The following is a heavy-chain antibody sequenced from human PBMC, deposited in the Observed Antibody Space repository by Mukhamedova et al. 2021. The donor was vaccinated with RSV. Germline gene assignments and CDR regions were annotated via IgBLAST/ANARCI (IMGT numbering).Heavy chain of an antibody. V-gene: IGHV3-64D*06. J-gene: IGHJ4*02. CDR3: VKDVLMIVSSMGTRGFDY. Sequence: GLEYVSAISSNGGTTFYTDSVKGRFTISRDNSKNTLYLQMSSLRAEDTALYYCVKDVLMIVSSMGTRGFDYWGQGTLVTVSS. D-gene: IGHD3-16*01. CDR2: ISSNGGTT.